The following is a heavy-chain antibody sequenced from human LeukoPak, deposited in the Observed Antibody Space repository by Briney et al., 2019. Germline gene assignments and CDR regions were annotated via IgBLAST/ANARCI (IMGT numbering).Heavy chain of an antibody. J-gene: IGHJ4*02. V-gene: IGHV1-2*02. D-gene: IGHD6-13*01. CDR3: ARAPPYSSSPNYFDY. CDR2: INPNSGGT. Sequence: ASVKVSCKASGYTFTGYYMHWVRQAPGQGLEWMGWINPNSGGTNYAQKFQGRVTMTRDTSISTAYMELRSLRSDDTAVYYCARAPPYSSSPNYFDYWGQGTLVTVSS. CDR1: GYTFTGYY.